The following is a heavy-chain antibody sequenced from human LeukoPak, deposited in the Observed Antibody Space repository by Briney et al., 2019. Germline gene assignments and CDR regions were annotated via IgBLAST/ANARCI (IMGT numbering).Heavy chain of an antibody. V-gene: IGHV3-30-3*01. Sequence: PGRSLRLSCAASGFTFSSFDMHRVRQAPGKGLEWAAAISIAGNNVYYADSVKGRFTISTDNSKSTLYLQMNSLRVEDTAVYYCASLGDDWGQGTLVTVSS. J-gene: IGHJ4*02. D-gene: IGHD7-27*01. CDR2: ISIAGNNV. CDR3: ASLGDD. CDR1: GFTFSSFD.